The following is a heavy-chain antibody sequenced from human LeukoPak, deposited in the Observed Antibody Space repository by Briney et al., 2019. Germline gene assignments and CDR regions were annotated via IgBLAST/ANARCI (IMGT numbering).Heavy chain of an antibody. V-gene: IGHV3-30*04. Sequence: GRSLRLSCAASGFTFSPYAMYWVRQAPGKGLEWVAVISYDGTDEYYVDFVKGRFTISRDNSKNTLYLQMNSLRAEDTAVYYCARDGPSDSDWYFDLWGRGTLVTVSS. J-gene: IGHJ2*01. D-gene: IGHD2-21*02. CDR1: GFTFSPYA. CDR3: ARDGPSDSDWYFDL. CDR2: ISYDGTDE.